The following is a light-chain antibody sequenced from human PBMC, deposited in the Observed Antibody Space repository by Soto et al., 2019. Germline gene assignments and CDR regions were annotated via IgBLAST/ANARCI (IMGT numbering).Light chain of an antibody. J-gene: IGKJ1*01. Sequence: EIVVTQSPATLSVSPGERVTLSCRASQSVSSSLAWYQQRPGQAPRLLIYDTSTRAAGIAARFSGSGSGTEFTLTISSLQSEYSAVYYCQQYVHWPPGAFGQRTTVEIK. CDR3: QQYVHWPPGA. CDR2: DTS. V-gene: IGKV3-15*01. CDR1: QSVSSS.